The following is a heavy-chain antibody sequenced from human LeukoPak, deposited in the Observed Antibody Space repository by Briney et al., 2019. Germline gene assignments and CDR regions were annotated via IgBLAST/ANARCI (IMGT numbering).Heavy chain of an antibody. D-gene: IGHD3-10*02. Sequence: GGSLRLSCAASGFTFSSYSMNWVRQAPGKGLEWVSSISTSSGYIYYADSVKGRFTISRDNAKNLLYLQMNSLRAEDTAVYYCAELGITMIGGVWGKGTTVTISS. CDR1: GFTFSSYS. CDR2: ISTSSGYI. CDR3: AELGITMIGGV. J-gene: IGHJ6*04. V-gene: IGHV3-21*06.